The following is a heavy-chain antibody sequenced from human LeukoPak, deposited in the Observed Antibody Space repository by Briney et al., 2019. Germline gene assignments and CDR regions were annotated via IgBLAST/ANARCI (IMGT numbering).Heavy chain of an antibody. CDR3: AREVGFGPYSGSHPFDP. V-gene: IGHV6-1*01. J-gene: IGHJ5*02. CDR2: TYYRFKWHN. CDR1: GDSVSSNTAA. D-gene: IGHD1-26*01. Sequence: SQTLSLTCAISGDSVSSNTAAWNWIRQSPSRGLEWLGRTYYRFKWHNDYAVSVKSRITISPGTSKNQFSLQLNSVTPEDTAVYYCAREVGFGPYSGSHPFDPWGQGTLVTVSS.